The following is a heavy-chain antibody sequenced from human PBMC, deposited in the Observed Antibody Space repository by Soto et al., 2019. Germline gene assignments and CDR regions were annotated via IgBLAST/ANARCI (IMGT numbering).Heavy chain of an antibody. J-gene: IGHJ3*02. V-gene: IGHV4-31*03. CDR2: IFYTGST. D-gene: IGHD6-6*01. CDR3: AREMSSADDAFDI. CDR1: GGPFSRGGYY. Sequence: SETLSLTCTVSGGPFSRGGYYWSWIRQHPGKGLECIGYIFYTGSTYYNPTLKSRVTMSVDTSKRQFSLNLSSLTAADTAVYYCAREMSSADDAFDIWGQGTMVTVSS.